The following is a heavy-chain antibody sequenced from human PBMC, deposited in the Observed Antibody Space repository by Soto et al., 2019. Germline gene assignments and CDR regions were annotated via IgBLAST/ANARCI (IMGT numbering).Heavy chain of an antibody. CDR3: ASYLFSLFRIRAFDY. J-gene: IGHJ4*02. V-gene: IGHV3-49*04. Sequence: GGYLRLSCTASGFNFGDYAMGWVRQAPGKGLEWVAYIRSKGHGGTTEYAASVRGRFTISRDVSEIIAYLQMDSLKTEDTAVNYCASYLFSLFRIRAFDYRGQGALGSFSS. CDR2: IRSKGHGGTT. CDR1: GFNFGDYA.